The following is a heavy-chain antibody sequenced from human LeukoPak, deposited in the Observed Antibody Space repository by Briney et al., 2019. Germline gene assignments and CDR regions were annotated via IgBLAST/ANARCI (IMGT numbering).Heavy chain of an antibody. CDR3: ARVNPAYYYDSSGYYYFDY. D-gene: IGHD3-22*01. CDR2: MSHSGST. CDR1: GYSISSGYH. V-gene: IGHV4-38-2*01. J-gene: IGHJ4*02. Sequence: SETLSLTCAVSGYSISSGYHWAWIRQPPGKGLEWIGSMSHSGSTYYNPSLKSRVTISVDTSKNQFSLKLSSVTAADTAVYYCARVNPAYYYDSSGYYYFDYWGQGTLVTVSS.